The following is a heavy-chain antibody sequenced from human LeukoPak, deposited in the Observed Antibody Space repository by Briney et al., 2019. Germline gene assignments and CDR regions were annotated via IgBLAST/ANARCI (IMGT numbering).Heavy chain of an antibody. V-gene: IGHV3-53*01. CDR2: IYSGGST. CDR1: GFTVSSNY. J-gene: IGHJ6*02. CDR3: ARDYSSSWYAGYYYYGMDV. Sequence: EGSLRLSCAASGFTVSSNYMSWVRQAPGKGLEWVSVIYSGGSTYYADSVKGRFTISRDNSKNTLYLQMNSLRAEDTAVYYCARDYSSSWYAGYYYYGMDVWGHGTTVTVSS. D-gene: IGHD6-13*01.